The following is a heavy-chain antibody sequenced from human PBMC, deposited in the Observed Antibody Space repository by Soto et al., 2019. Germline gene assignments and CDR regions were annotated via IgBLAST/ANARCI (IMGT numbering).Heavy chain of an antibody. V-gene: IGHV4-61*01. J-gene: IGHJ5*02. CDR2: IYYSGGT. CDR3: ARVVHPPFNWFDP. Sequence: TSETLSLTCTVSGGSVSSGSYYWSWIRQPPGKGLEWIGYIYYSGGTNYNPSLKSRVTISVDTSKNQFSLKLSSVTAADTAVYYCARVVHPPFNWFDPWGQGTLVTVSS. CDR1: GGSVSSGSYY.